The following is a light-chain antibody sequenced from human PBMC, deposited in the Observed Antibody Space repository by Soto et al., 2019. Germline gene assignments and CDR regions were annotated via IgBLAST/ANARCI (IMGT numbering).Light chain of an antibody. CDR2: AAS. V-gene: IGKV3-20*01. CDR1: QSVTANY. J-gene: IGKJ1*01. CDR3: LHRRVPLWT. Sequence: EIALTQSPGTLSLSPGERATLSCRASQSVTANYLAWYQQKPGQAPRLLIYAASIGATGIPDRFRGSGSGTDFTLTIITLEHQVLAVYDCLHRRVPLWTFGQGTKVEI.